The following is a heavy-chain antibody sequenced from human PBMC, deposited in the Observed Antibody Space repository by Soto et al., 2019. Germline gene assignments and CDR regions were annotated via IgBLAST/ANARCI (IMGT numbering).Heavy chain of an antibody. D-gene: IGHD6-13*01. J-gene: IGHJ6*02. Sequence: GGSLRLSCATSGFTFSSYEMNWVLQAPGKGLEWVSYISSSGSTIYYADSVKGRFTISRDNAKNSLYLQMDSLRAEDTAVYYCARDQEAGSFFPYYYGMDVWGQGTTVTVSS. CDR1: GFTFSSYE. CDR3: ARDQEAGSFFPYYYGMDV. CDR2: ISSSGSTI. V-gene: IGHV3-48*03.